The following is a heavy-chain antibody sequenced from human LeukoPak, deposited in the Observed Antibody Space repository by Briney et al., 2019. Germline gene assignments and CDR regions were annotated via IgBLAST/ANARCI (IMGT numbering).Heavy chain of an antibody. J-gene: IGHJ4*02. V-gene: IGHV4-59*01. CDR2: IYYSGST. D-gene: IGHD5-12*01. Sequence: PSVTLSLTCTVSGGSISSYYWSWIRQPPGKGLEWIGYIYYSGSTNYNPSLKSRVTISVDTSKNQFSLKLRSVTAADTAVYYCARVSGYDWESFYDYWGQGTLVTVSS. CDR3: ARVSGYDWESFYDY. CDR1: GGSISSYY.